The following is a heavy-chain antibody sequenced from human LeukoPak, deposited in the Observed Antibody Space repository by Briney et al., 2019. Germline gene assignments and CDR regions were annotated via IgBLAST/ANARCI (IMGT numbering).Heavy chain of an antibody. Sequence: SETLSLTCTVSGGSISSYYWSWIRQPAGKGLEWIGRIYTSGSTNYNPSLKSRVTMSVDTSKNQFSLKLSSVTAADTAVYYCARDYYSSSWYLDYYYYMDVWGKGTTVTVSS. D-gene: IGHD6-13*01. CDR3: ARDYYSSSWYLDYYYYMDV. CDR2: IYTSGST. J-gene: IGHJ6*03. V-gene: IGHV4-4*07. CDR1: GGSISSYY.